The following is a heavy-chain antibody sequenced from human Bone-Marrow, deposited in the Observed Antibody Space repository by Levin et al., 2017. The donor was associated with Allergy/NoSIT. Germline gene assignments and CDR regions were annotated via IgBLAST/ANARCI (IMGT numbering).Heavy chain of an antibody. CDR3: ARAATVTTLNHFDY. V-gene: IGHV5-51*01. Sequence: GGSLRLSCKGSGYSFTSYWIGWVRQMPGKGLEWMGIIYPGDSDTRYSPSFQGQVTISADKSISTAYLQWSSLKASDTAMYYCARAATVTTLNHFDYWGQGTLVTVSS. CDR2: IYPGDSDT. D-gene: IGHD4-17*01. J-gene: IGHJ4*02. CDR1: GYSFTSYW.